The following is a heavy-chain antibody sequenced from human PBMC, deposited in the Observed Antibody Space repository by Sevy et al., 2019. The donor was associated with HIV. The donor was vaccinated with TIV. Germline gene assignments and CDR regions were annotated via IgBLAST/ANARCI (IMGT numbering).Heavy chain of an antibody. V-gene: IGHV3-23*01. D-gene: IGHD2-15*01. CDR1: GFIFSNYA. J-gene: IGHJ3*02. CDR2: ISVSGGRT. CDR3: AKGDIVVVVAATGAAFDI. Sequence: GGSLRLSCTASGFIFSNYAMSWVRKAPGKGLEWVSGISVSGGRTYSAGSVKGRFTISRDNSKNTLYLQMNYLRADDTAVYYCAKGDIVVVVAATGAAFDIWGQGTMVTVSS.